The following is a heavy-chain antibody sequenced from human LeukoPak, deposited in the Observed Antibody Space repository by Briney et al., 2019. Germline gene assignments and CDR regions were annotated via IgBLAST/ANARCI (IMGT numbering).Heavy chain of an antibody. D-gene: IGHD6-19*01. CDR1: GFTFSSYA. V-gene: IGHV3-23*01. Sequence: PGGALRLSCAASGFTFSSYAMGWVRQAPGKGLEWVSAISGSSDTYYADSVKGRFPISRHNSKNTLYLQMNSLRAEDTAVYYCAKEQYSSGWYDYFDYWGQGTLVTVSS. J-gene: IGHJ4*02. CDR3: AKEQYSSGWYDYFDY. CDR2: ISGSSDT.